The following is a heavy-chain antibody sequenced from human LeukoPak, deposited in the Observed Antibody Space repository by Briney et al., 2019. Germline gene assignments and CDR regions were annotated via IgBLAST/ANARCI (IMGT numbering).Heavy chain of an antibody. CDR2: IYYSGST. CDR1: GGSISSYY. Sequence: SETLSLTCTVSGGSISSYYWSWIRQPPGKGLEWIGYIYYSGSTNYNPSLKSRVTILVDTSKNQFSLKLSSVTAADTAVYYCARGRMGAVDAFDIWGQGTMVTVSS. V-gene: IGHV4-59*01. D-gene: IGHD1-26*01. J-gene: IGHJ3*02. CDR3: ARGRMGAVDAFDI.